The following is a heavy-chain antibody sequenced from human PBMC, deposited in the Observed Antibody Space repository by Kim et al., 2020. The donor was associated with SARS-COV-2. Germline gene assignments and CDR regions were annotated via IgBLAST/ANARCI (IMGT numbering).Heavy chain of an antibody. CDR1: GDSVSSNSAA. CDR2: TYYRSKWYN. V-gene: IGHV6-1*01. J-gene: IGHJ5*02. D-gene: IGHD1-26*01. Sequence: SQTLSLTCAISGDSVSSNSAAWNWIRQSPSRGLEWLGRTYYRSKWYNDYAVSVKSRITINPDTSKNQFSLQLNSVTPEDTAVYYCARGTIAKPQSHNWFDPWGQGTLVTVSS. CDR3: ARGTIAKPQSHNWFDP.